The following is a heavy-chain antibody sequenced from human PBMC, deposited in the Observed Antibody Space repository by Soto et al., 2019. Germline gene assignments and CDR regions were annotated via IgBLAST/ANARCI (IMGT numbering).Heavy chain of an antibody. CDR3: ARHIPAGLSYYGMDI. Sequence: GESLKISCKDYGYSFTNNWIAWVRQMPGKGLEWMGSIYPGDSDTRYSPSFEGQVTISADEAIDTAYLQWSSLKASDTAMYYCARHIPAGLSYYGMDIWGQGTTVTVSS. CDR1: GYSFTNNW. D-gene: IGHD2-2*01. J-gene: IGHJ6*02. CDR2: IYPGDSDT. V-gene: IGHV5-51*01.